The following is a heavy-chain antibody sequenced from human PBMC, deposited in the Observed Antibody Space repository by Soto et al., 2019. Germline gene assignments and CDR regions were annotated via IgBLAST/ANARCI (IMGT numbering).Heavy chain of an antibody. J-gene: IGHJ6*02. CDR3: VSRVVTPREYYYGMDV. V-gene: IGHV1-69*12. D-gene: IGHD3-3*01. CDR2: ILPIFGTA. CDR1: GGTFRSYA. Sequence: QVQLVQSGAEVKKPGSSVKFSCKASGGTFRSYAISWVRQAPGQGLEWMGGILPIFGTANYAQKFQGRVTITADEPTSPAYKELSSLRSEHTAVYDCVSRVVTPREYYYGMDVWGQGTTVTVSS.